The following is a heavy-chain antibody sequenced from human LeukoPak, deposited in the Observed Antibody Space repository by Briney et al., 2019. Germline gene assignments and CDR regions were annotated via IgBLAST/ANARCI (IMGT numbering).Heavy chain of an antibody. V-gene: IGHV3-33*06. CDR1: GSTFSSYG. D-gene: IGHD3-22*01. CDR2: IWYDGSNK. CDR3: AKDLTYYYDSSGYYLDY. Sequence: PGGSLRLSCAASGSTFSSYGMHWVRQAPGKGLEWVAVIWYDGSNKYYADSVKGRFTISRDNSKNTLYLQMNSLRAEDTAVYYCAKDLTYYYDSSGYYLDYWGQGTLVTVSS. J-gene: IGHJ4*02.